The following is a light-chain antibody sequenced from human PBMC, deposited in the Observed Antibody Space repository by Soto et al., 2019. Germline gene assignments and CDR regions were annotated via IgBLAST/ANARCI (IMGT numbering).Light chain of an antibody. V-gene: IGKV3-20*01. CDR2: GAS. CDR1: QSVRSSY. J-gene: IGKJ5*01. CDR3: QQYGSPPIT. Sequence: EILFTQSPGTLCLSPGERATLYCRASQSVRSSYLAWYQQKPGQAPRLLIYGASSRDTGTPDRFSGSGSGTDCTLTISRLEPEDFEVYYCQQYGSPPITFGQGTRLEIK.